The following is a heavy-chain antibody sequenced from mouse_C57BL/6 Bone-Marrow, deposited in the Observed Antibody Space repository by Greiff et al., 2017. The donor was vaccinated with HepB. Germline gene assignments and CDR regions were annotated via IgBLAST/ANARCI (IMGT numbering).Heavy chain of an antibody. V-gene: IGHV1-81*01. D-gene: IGHD2-3*01. CDR3: ARDLCGDGYYYFDY. Sequence: QVQLQQSGAELARPGASVKLSCKASGYTFTSYGISWVKQRTGQGLEWIGEIYPRSGNTYYNEKFKGKATLTADKSSSTAYMELRSLTSVDSAVYFCARDLCGDGYYYFDYWGQGTTLTVSS. CDR2: IYPRSGNT. CDR1: GYTFTSYG. J-gene: IGHJ2*01.